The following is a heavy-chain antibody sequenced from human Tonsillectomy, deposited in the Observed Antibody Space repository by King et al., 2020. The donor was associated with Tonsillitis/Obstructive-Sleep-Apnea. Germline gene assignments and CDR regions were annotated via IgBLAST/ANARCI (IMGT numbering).Heavy chain of an antibody. Sequence: VQLQQSGPVLVKPSQTLSLTCAISGDSVSSNSAAWNCIRQSPSRGLEWLGRKYYRSKWDNDYSVSVKSRITINPDKSKNPVSLQLNSVTPEDTAVYYCARDQGVIFQDYFDYWGQGTLVTVSS. CDR1: GDSVSSNSAA. D-gene: IGHD2-21*01. CDR2: KYYRSKWDN. V-gene: IGHV6-1*01. CDR3: ARDQGVIFQDYFDY. J-gene: IGHJ4*02.